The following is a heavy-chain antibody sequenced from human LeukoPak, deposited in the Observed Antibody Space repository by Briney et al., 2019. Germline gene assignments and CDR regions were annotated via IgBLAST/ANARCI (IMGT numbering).Heavy chain of an antibody. CDR3: ARVSAQLLFYYYYYYMDV. CDR1: GYSISSGYY. D-gene: IGHD2-2*01. Sequence: SETLSLTCAVSGYSISSGYYWGWIRQPPGKGLEWIGSIYHSESTYYNPSLKSRVTISVDTSKNQFSLKLSSVTAADTAVYYCARVSAQLLFYYYYYYMDVWGKGTTVTVSS. CDR2: IYHSEST. V-gene: IGHV4-38-2*01. J-gene: IGHJ6*03.